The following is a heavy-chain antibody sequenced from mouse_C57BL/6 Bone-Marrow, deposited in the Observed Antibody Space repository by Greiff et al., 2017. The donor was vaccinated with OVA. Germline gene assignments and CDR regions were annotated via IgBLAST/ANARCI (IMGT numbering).Heavy chain of an antibody. V-gene: IGHV1-55*01. CDR3: GYYGSSYRYWYFDV. Sequence: VKLQQSGAELVKPGASVKMSCKASGYTFTSYWITWVKQRPGQGLEWIGDIYPGSGSTNYNEKFKSKATLTVDTSSSTAYMQLSSLTSEDSAVYYCGYYGSSYRYWYFDVWGTGTTVTVSS. J-gene: IGHJ1*03. D-gene: IGHD1-1*01. CDR1: GYTFTSYW. CDR2: IYPGSGST.